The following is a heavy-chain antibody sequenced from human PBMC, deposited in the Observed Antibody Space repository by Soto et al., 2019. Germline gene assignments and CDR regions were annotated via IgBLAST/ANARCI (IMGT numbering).Heavy chain of an antibody. Sequence: GASVKVSCKASGYTFTGYYMHWVRQAPGQGLEWMGWINPNSGGTNYAQKFQGWATMTRDTSISTAYMELSRLRSDDTAVYYCARVQAVAGYNWFDPWGQATLVTVS. CDR2: INPNSGGT. CDR1: GYTFTGYY. D-gene: IGHD6-19*01. J-gene: IGHJ5*02. V-gene: IGHV1-2*04. CDR3: ARVQAVAGYNWFDP.